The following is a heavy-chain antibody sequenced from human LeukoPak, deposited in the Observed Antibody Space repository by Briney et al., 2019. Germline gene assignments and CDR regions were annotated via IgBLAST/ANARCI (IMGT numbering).Heavy chain of an antibody. J-gene: IGHJ4*02. CDR2: IHHDESEK. D-gene: IGHD2-21*01. CDR3: SRWVSQYYFDF. CDR1: GFNLNYYW. V-gene: IGHV3-7*01. Sequence: GGSLRLSCEASGFNLNYYWLGWVRQAPGKGLEWVALIHHDESEKYYVDSVKGRFSISRDNAKSSVYLQMDSLRVDDTALYYCSRWVSQYYFDFWGKGALVSVSS.